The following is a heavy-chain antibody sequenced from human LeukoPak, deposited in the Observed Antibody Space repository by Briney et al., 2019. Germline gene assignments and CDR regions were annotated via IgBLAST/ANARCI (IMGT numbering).Heavy chain of an antibody. J-gene: IGHJ6*03. V-gene: IGHV4-34*01. CDR1: GGSFSGYY. CDR2: INHSGSA. CDR3: ARLPRYNCSGGSCYSKVYYYYYYMDV. Sequence: SETLSLTCAVYGGSFSGYYWSRIRQPPGKGLEWIGEINHSGSANYNPSLKSRVTISVDTSKNQFSLKLSSVTAADTAVYYCARLPRYNCSGGSCYSKVYYYYYYMDVWGKGTTVTISS. D-gene: IGHD2-15*01.